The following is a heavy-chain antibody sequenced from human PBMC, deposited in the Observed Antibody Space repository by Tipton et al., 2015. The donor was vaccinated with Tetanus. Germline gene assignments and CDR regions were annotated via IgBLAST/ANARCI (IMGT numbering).Heavy chain of an antibody. CDR2: IFYTGST. Sequence: TLSLTCTVSGGSISSSSYYWGWIRQPPGKGLEWIGSIFYTGSTYYNPSLKSRVTIYVDTSKNQFSLRLNSVTSADTAVYFCARYGRLPKTDPFDTWGQGTMVTVSS. D-gene: IGHD1-26*01. CDR3: ARYGRLPKTDPFDT. CDR1: GGSISSSSYY. V-gene: IGHV4-39*07. J-gene: IGHJ3*02.